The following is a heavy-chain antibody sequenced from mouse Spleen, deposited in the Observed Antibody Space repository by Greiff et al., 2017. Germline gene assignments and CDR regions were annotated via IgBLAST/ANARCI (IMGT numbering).Heavy chain of an antibody. CDR2: IYPGDGDT. CDR1: GYAFSSSW. V-gene: IGHV1-82*01. D-gene: IGHD2-3*01. CDR3: AREDGYYVKDVSYFDY. Sequence: QVQLQQSGPELVKPGASVKISCKASGYAFSSSWMNWVKQRPGKGLEWIGRIYPGDGDTNYNGKFKGKATLTADKSSSTAYMQLSSLTSEDSAVYFCAREDGYYVKDVSYFDYWGQGTTLTVSS. J-gene: IGHJ2*01.